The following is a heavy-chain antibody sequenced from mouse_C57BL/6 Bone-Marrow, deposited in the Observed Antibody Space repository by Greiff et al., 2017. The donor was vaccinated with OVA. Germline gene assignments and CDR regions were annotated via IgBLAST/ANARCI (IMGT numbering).Heavy chain of an antibody. CDR3: ARDLGLYLFAY. V-gene: IGHV5-4*01. CDR2: ISDGGSYT. J-gene: IGHJ3*01. Sequence: EVQVVESGGGLVKPGGSLKLSCAASGFTFSSYAMSWVRQTPEKRLEWVATISDGGSYTYYPDNVTGRFTISRGNAKNNLYLQMSHLKSEDTAMYYCARDLGLYLFAYWGQGTLVTVSA. CDR1: GFTFSSYA. D-gene: IGHD2-12*01.